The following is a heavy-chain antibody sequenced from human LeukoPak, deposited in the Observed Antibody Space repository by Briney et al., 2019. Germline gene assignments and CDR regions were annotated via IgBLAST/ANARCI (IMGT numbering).Heavy chain of an antibody. CDR2: INHSGST. D-gene: IGHD2-15*01. CDR1: GGSFSGYY. Sequence: SETLSLTCAVYGGSFSGYYWSWIRQPPGKGLEWIGEINHSGSTNYNPSLKSRVTISVDTSKNQFSLKLSSVTAADTAVYYCARVGRDYSDAFDIWGQGTMVTVSS. CDR3: ARVGRDYSDAFDI. V-gene: IGHV4-34*01. J-gene: IGHJ3*02.